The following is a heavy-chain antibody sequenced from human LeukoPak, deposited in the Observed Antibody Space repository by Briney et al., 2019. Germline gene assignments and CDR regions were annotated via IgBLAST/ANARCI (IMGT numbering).Heavy chain of an antibody. D-gene: IGHD3-22*01. J-gene: IGHJ5*02. CDR2: IYYSGST. Sequence: SETLSLTCTVSGGSISSYYWSWIRQPPGKGLEWIGYIYYSGSTNYNPSLKSRVTISVDTSKNQFSLKLSSVTAADTAVYYCARTFYYDSSNWFDPWGQGTLVTVSS. V-gene: IGHV4-59*01. CDR3: ARTFYYDSSNWFDP. CDR1: GGSISSYY.